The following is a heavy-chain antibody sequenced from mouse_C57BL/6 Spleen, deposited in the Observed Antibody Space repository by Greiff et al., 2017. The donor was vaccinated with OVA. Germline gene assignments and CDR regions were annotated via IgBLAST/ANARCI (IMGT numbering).Heavy chain of an antibody. CDR1: GFNIKDYY. CDR2: IDPEHGET. Sequence: VQLQQSGAELVKPGASVKLSCTASGFNIKDYYMHWVKQRTEQGLEWIGRIDPEHGETKYAPKFQGKATITADTSSNTAYLQLSSLTSEDTAVYYCAYYYGSSYYFDYWGQGTTLTVSS. CDR3: AYYYGSSYYFDY. J-gene: IGHJ2*01. D-gene: IGHD1-1*01. V-gene: IGHV14-2*01.